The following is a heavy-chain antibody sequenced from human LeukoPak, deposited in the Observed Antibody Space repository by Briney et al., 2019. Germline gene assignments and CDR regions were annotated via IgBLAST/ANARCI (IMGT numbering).Heavy chain of an antibody. J-gene: IGHJ4*02. V-gene: IGHV1-69*06. D-gene: IGHD5-18*01. CDR2: IIPIFGTA. Sequence: GASVKVPCKASGGTFSSYAISWVRQAPGQGLEWMGGIIPIFGTANYAQKFQGRVTITADKSTSTAYMELSSLRSEDTAVYYCATVDTAMPYYFDYWGQGTLVTVSS. CDR1: GGTFSSYA. CDR3: ATVDTAMPYYFDY.